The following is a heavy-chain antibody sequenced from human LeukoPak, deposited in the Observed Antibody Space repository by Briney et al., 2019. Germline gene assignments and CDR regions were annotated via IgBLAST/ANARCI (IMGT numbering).Heavy chain of an antibody. V-gene: IGHV3-23*01. Sequence: GGSLRLSCAASGFTFSSYWMSWVRQAPGKGLEWVASSGGSGGRTHYADSVKGRFTISRDNSQNTVYLHMNSLRADDTAVYYCAQEHFDTSGYYSRFDNWGQGILVTVSS. CDR1: GFTFSSYW. J-gene: IGHJ4*02. D-gene: IGHD3-22*01. CDR2: SGGSGGRT. CDR3: AQEHFDTSGYYSRFDN.